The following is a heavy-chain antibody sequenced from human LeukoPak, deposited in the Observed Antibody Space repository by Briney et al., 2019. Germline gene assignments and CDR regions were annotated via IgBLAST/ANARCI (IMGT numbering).Heavy chain of an antibody. CDR3: ASPAMAFIDQGRYNYYYYMDV. Sequence: SETLSLTCTVSGYSISSGYYWGWIRPPPGKGLEWIGSIYHSGSTYYNPSLKSRVTISVDTSKNQFSLKLSSVTAADTAVYYCASPAMAFIDQGRYNYYYYMDVWGKGTTVTVSS. V-gene: IGHV4-38-2*02. J-gene: IGHJ6*03. CDR1: GYSISSGYY. CDR2: IYHSGST. D-gene: IGHD5-18*01.